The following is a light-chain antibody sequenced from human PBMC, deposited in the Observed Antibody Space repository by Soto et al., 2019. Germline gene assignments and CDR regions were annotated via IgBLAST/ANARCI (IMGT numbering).Light chain of an antibody. J-gene: IGLJ1*01. CDR3: LSYTASSTFV. Sequence: QSALTQPASVSGSPGQSITISCTGTSSDIGAYYSVSWYQHHPGKAPKLIVFQVSFRPSAVSDRFSGSKSHNTASLTISGLQTEDEADYYCLSYTASSTFVFGTGTQLTVL. CDR2: QVS. CDR1: SSDIGAYYS. V-gene: IGLV2-14*01.